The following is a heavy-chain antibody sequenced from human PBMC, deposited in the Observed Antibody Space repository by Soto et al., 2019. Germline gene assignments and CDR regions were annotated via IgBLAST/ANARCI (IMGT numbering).Heavy chain of an antibody. CDR3: ARNESSYDYGMDV. CDR2: IYSSGFA. CDR1: GDSVSSGSHS. Sequence: SETLSLTCTVSGDSVSSGSHSWSWIRQPPGKGLEWIGFIYSSGFANYNPSLKSRSTISLDTSKNRFSLKLSSVTAADTAVYYCARNESSYDYGMDVWGQGTKVTVSS. J-gene: IGHJ6*02. V-gene: IGHV4-61*01.